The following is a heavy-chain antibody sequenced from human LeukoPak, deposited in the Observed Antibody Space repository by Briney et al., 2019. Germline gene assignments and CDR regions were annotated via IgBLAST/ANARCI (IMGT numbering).Heavy chain of an antibody. Sequence: QSGGSLRLSCAASGFTFSSYWMHWVRQAPGKGLVWVSRINSDGSSTSYADSVKGRFTISRDNAKTTLYLQMNSLRAEDTAVYYCARESAVAGYYFDYWGQGTLVTVSS. CDR3: ARESAVAGYYFDY. CDR2: INSDGSST. V-gene: IGHV3-74*01. D-gene: IGHD6-19*01. J-gene: IGHJ4*02. CDR1: GFTFSSYW.